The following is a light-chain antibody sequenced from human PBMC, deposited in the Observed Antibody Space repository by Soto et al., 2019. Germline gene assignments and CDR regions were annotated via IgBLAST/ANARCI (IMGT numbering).Light chain of an antibody. V-gene: IGKV1-9*01. CDR3: QQLNSLPIT. J-gene: IGKJ5*01. CDR2: AAS. CDR1: QGISSF. Sequence: DIQLTQSPSFLSASVGDRVTITCRASQGISSFLAWYQQKPPKAPELLIYAASTLQSGVPSRFSGSGSGTEFTLTITSLQPEDFATYYCQQLNSLPITFGQGTRLEIK.